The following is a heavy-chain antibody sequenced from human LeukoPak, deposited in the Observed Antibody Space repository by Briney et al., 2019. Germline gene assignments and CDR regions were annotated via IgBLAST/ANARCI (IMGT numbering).Heavy chain of an antibody. CDR3: ARDEYYDSSGFDY. CDR1: GCTFRSYS. V-gene: IGHV3-21*01. J-gene: IGHJ4*02. Sequence: GGCLRLSCAASGCTFRSYSMNWVRQAPGKGLEGVSSISSSSSYIYYADSVKGRFTISRDNAKNSLYLQMNSLRAEDTAVYYCARDEYYDSSGFDYWGQGTLVTVSS. CDR2: ISSSSSYI. D-gene: IGHD3-22*01.